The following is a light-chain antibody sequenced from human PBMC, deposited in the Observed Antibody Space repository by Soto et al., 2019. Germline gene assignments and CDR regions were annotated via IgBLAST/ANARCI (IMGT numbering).Light chain of an antibody. V-gene: IGKV3-20*01. CDR3: GQFVSSPPRT. CDR1: QSVASRN. Sequence: EIVLTQSPGTLSLSPGERATLSCRASQSVASRNLAWYQQKPGQAPRLLIFGVSNRATGISDRFSGSGSGTDFTLTISRLEPEDFAVYYCGQFVSSPPRTFGQGTRWISN. J-gene: IGKJ1*01. CDR2: GVS.